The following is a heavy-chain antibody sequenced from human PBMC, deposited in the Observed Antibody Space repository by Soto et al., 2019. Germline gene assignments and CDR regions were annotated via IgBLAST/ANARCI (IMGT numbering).Heavy chain of an antibody. V-gene: IGHV3-74*01. J-gene: IGHJ3*02. D-gene: IGHD3-10*01. Sequence: PGGSLRLSCAASGFTFSDYWMHWVRQVPGKWLVWVSRMSGDGSSTSYADSVKGRFTFSRDNAKNTLYLQMNSLRAEDTALYYCAKDMVRGVIAPAFDIWGQGTMVNVSS. CDR3: AKDMVRGVIAPAFDI. CDR1: GFTFSDYW. CDR2: MSGDGSST.